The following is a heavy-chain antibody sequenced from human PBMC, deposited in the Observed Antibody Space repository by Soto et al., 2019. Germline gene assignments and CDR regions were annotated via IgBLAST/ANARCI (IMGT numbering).Heavy chain of an antibody. CDR3: ARVDVRSIAAAATLGGMDV. V-gene: IGHV1-18*01. CDR2: ISAYNGNT. CDR1: GYTFTSYG. J-gene: IGHJ6*02. D-gene: IGHD6-13*01. Sequence: VKVSCEASGYTFTSYGISWVRQAPGQGLEKMGWISAYNGNTNYAQKLQGRVTMTTDTSTSTAYMELRSLRSDDTAEYYCARVDVRSIAAAATLGGMDVWGHGTPVTVSS.